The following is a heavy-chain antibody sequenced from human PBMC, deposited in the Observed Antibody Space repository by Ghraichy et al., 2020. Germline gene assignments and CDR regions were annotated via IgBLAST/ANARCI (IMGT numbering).Heavy chain of an antibody. J-gene: IGHJ4*02. V-gene: IGHV3-73*01. CDR3: TKSVAARPVSGTSYYFDY. CDR1: GFTFSDSA. Sequence: GGSLRLSCAASGFTFSDSALHWVRQASGKGLEWVGRIRSKANSHATAYAASVTGRFTISRDDSKNTAYLEMSSLKTEDTAVDYCTKSVAARPVSGTSYYFDYWGQGTLVTVAS. D-gene: IGHD6-19*01. CDR2: IRSKANSHAT.